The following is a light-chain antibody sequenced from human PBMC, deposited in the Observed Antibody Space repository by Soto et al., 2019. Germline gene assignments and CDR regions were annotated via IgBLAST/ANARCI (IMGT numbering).Light chain of an antibody. CDR2: DVT. V-gene: IGLV2-14*02. CDR3: SSYTSSSTYV. J-gene: IGLJ1*01. CDR1: SSDVENYKL. Sequence: QSVLNQPASVSGSPGQSVTISCTATSSDVENYKLVSWYQQHPGKAPKLIIYDVTKRPSGVSNRFSGSKSGNTASLTISGLQAEDEADYYCSSYTSSSTYVFGTGTKVTVL.